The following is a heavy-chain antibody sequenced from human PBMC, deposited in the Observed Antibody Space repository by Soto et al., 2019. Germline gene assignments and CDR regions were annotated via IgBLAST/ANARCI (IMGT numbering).Heavy chain of an antibody. CDR3: ARAKMDYYDSSGYSLDY. CDR2: IIPIFGTA. Sequence: GASVKVCCKASGYTITSYAMQWVRQDPGQRLEWMGGIIPIFGTANYAQKFQGRVTITADESTSTAYMELSSLRSEDTAVYYCARAKMDYYDSSGYSLDYWGQGTLVTVSS. CDR1: GYTITSYA. V-gene: IGHV1-69*01. J-gene: IGHJ4*02. D-gene: IGHD3-22*01.